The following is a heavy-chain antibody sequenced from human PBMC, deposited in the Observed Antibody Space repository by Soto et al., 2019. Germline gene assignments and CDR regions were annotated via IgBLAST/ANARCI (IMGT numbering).Heavy chain of an antibody. CDR1: CGSIINRGYS. Sequence: TLSLTWAVSCGSIINRGYSXSWIRPPPGKGLEWIGYIYHSGSTYYNPSLKSRVTISVDRSKNQISLKLSSVTAADTAVYYCARGMTTVTPFDYWGQGTLVTVSS. J-gene: IGHJ4*02. V-gene: IGHV4-30-2*01. D-gene: IGHD4-17*01. CDR2: IYHSGST. CDR3: ARGMTTVTPFDY.